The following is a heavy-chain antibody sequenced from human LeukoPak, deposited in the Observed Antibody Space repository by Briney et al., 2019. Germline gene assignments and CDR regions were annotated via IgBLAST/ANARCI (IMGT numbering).Heavy chain of an antibody. D-gene: IGHD3-10*01. CDR1: GITFSSYG. V-gene: IGHV3-30*02. CDR2: IWYDGSNK. Sequence: PGGSLRLSCAASGITFSSYGMHWVRQAPGKGLEWVALIWYDGSNKYYADSVKGRFTISRDNSKSTLYLQMNSLRAEDTAVYYCAKAWFASNNYFDYWGQGTLVTVSS. J-gene: IGHJ4*02. CDR3: AKAWFASNNYFDY.